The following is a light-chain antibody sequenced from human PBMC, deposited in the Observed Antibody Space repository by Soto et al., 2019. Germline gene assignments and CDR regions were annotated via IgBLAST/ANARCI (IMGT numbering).Light chain of an antibody. J-gene: IGLJ1*01. CDR3: CSYAGASGYV. Sequence: QPVLTQPRSGSGSPGQSVTISCTGTSSDVGGYDHVSWYQQYPDRAPKLLIYNVNNRPSGVPDRFSGSKSGNTASLTISGLQIDDEADYYCCSYAGASGYVFGIGTKVTVL. V-gene: IGLV2-11*01. CDR1: SSDVGGYDH. CDR2: NVN.